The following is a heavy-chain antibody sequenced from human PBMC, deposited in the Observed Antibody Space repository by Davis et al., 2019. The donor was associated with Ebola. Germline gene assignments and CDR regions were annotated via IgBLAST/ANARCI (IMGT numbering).Heavy chain of an antibody. V-gene: IGHV3-7*01. J-gene: IGHJ6*02. CDR1: GFTFSSYW. Sequence: GESLKISCAASGFTFSSYWMSWVRQAPGKGLEWVANIKQDGSEKYYVDSVKGRFTISRDNAKNSLYLQMNSLRAEDTAVYYCARDITIFGVVNAAYYYYYGMDVWGQGTTVTVAS. CDR3: ARDITIFGVVNAAYYYYYGMDV. CDR2: IKQDGSEK. D-gene: IGHD3-3*01.